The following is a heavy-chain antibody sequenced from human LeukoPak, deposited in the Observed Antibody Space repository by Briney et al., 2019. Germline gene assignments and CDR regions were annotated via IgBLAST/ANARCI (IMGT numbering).Heavy chain of an antibody. Sequence: SETLSLTCSVSGDSISNYCWSWIRQPPGKGPEWIGFIYYSGTPTYNPSLRRRVTISVDTSRNQFSLKLTSVTAADTAVYYCARNLRPNLYKSDASYRRYFYHGMDVWGQGTTVTVSS. V-gene: IGHV4-59*08. CDR2: IYYSGTP. CDR1: GDSISNYC. D-gene: IGHD3-9*01. CDR3: ARNLRPNLYKSDASYRRYFYHGMDV. J-gene: IGHJ6*02.